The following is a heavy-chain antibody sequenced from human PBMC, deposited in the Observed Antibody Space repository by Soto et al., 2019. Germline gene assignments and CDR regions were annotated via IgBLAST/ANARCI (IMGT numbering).Heavy chain of an antibody. J-gene: IGHJ6*02. D-gene: IGHD5-12*01. CDR2: TSYDGSNK. Sequence: QVQLVESGGGVVQPGRSLRLSCAASGFTFSLYGMHWVRQAPGKGLAWVAVTSYDGSNKYYADSVKGRFTISRDNSKNTLYLQMNSLTVEDTAVYYCAKDSGYSGYDVYDYYYGMDVWGQGTTVTVSS. V-gene: IGHV3-30*18. CDR1: GFTFSLYG. CDR3: AKDSGYSGYDVYDYYYGMDV.